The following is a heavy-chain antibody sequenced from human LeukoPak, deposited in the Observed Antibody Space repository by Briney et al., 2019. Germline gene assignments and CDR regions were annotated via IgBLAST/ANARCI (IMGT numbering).Heavy chain of an antibody. CDR3: ARDPGYCGGDCYSKGGYYFDY. CDR2: MYHSGST. V-gene: IGHV4-38-2*02. Sequence: SETLPLTCSVSGYSISSAYYWGWIRQPPGKGLEWIGTMYHSGSTNYNPSLKSRVTMSVDTSKNQFSLKLSSVTAADTAVYYCARDPGYCGGDCYSKGGYYFDYWGQGTLVTVSS. J-gene: IGHJ4*02. D-gene: IGHD2-21*02. CDR1: GYSISSAYY.